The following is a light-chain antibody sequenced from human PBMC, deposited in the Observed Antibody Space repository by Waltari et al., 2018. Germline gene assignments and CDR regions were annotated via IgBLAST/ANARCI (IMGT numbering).Light chain of an antibody. CDR2: YAS. J-gene: IGKJ1*01. V-gene: IGKV6D-21*02. CDR3: HQSNGLPRT. Sequence: EIVLTQSPDFQSVTPKEKVTIPCRASQSIGTSVHWYQQKPDQSPKLIIKYASRSISGVPSRFSGSGSGTGFTLSINSLEAEDAAVYYCHQSNGLPRTFGQGTKVEIK. CDR1: QSIGTS.